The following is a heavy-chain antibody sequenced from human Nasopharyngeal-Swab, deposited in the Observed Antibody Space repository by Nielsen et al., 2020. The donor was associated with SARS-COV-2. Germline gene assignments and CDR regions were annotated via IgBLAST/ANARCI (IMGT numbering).Heavy chain of an antibody. V-gene: IGHV3-48*01. CDR1: GFTFSSYS. CDR3: ARGDDSSGYPYSHDY. J-gene: IGHJ4*02. CDR2: ISSSSSTI. Sequence: GGSLRLSCAASGFTFSSYSMNWVRQAPGKGLEWVSYISSSSSTIYYADSVKGRFTISRDNSKNTLYLQMNSLRAEDTAVYYCARGDDSSGYPYSHDYGGQGTLVTVSS. D-gene: IGHD3-22*01.